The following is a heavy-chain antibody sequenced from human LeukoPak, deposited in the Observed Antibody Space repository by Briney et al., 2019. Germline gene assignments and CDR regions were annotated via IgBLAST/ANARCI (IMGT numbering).Heavy chain of an antibody. D-gene: IGHD2-15*01. V-gene: IGHV3-33*01. J-gene: IGHJ4*02. Sequence: GRSLRLSCAASGFTFNKYGMHWARQAPGKGREWVGVIWHDGRNKYYADSVKGRFTVSRDNSKNTLYLQMSSLRAEDTAVYYCARDRGSDDPIDYWGQGTPVTVAA. CDR1: GFTFNKYG. CDR2: IWHDGRNK. CDR3: ARDRGSDDPIDY.